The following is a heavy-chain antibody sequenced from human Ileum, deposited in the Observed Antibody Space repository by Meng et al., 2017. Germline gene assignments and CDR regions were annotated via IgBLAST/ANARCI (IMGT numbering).Heavy chain of an antibody. D-gene: IGHD5-12*01. CDR3: ARGIGDIRVGFDY. J-gene: IGHJ4*02. CDR2: IFHGGTT. CDR1: GDSISSGNW. Sequence: QLLQRCPGCLNPLGTLSLPWPVSGDSISSGNWWNWVRQSPGKGLEWIGEIFHGGTTNYNPSLKNRVTLLMDKSKNQFSLQLTSVTAADTAVFYCARGIGDIRVGFDYWGQGILVTVSS. V-gene: IGHV4-4*03.